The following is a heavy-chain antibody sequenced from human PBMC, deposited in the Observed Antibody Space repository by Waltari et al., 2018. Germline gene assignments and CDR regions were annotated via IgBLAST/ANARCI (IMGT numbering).Heavy chain of an antibody. CDR2: LYTSGIT. CDR3: AGTTVVKEEYYYGMDV. Sequence: QVQLQESGPGLVKPSQTLSLTCTVSGGSISSGSYYWSWIRQPAGQGLEWIGRLYTSGITNYNPSLKSRVTISVDTSKNQFSLKLSSVTAADTALYYCAGTTVVKEEYYYGMDVWGQGTTVTVSS. J-gene: IGHJ6*02. V-gene: IGHV4-61*02. D-gene: IGHD4-17*01. CDR1: GGSISSGSYY.